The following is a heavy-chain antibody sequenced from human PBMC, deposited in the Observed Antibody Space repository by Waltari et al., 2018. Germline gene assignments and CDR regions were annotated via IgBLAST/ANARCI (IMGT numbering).Heavy chain of an antibody. D-gene: IGHD1-7*01. CDR2: IYYSGST. Sequence: QVQLQESGPGLVKPSETLSLTCTVSGGSISSYYWSWIRQPPGKGLEWIGYIYYSGSTNYNPSLKSRVTISVDTSKNQFSLKLSSVTAADTAVYYCARVGYTELPDYWGQGTLVTVSS. V-gene: IGHV4-59*01. J-gene: IGHJ4*02. CDR3: ARVGYTELPDY. CDR1: GGSISSYY.